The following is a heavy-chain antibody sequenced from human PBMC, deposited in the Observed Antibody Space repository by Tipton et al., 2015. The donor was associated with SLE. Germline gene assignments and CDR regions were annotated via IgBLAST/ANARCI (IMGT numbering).Heavy chain of an antibody. CDR2: ISGSGGST. CDR1: GFTFSSYA. CDR3: AKSPSYSSSWYLDY. J-gene: IGHJ4*02. Sequence: GSLRLSCAASGFTFSSYAMSWVRQAPGKGLEWVSAISGSGGSTYYADSVKGRFTISRDNSKNTLYLQMNSLRAEDTAVYYCAKSPSYSSSWYLDYWGQGTLVTVSS. V-gene: IGHV3-23*01. D-gene: IGHD6-13*01.